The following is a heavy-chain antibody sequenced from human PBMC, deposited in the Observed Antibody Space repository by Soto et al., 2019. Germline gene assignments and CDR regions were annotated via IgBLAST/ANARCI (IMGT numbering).Heavy chain of an antibody. J-gene: IGHJ4*02. CDR2: INGDGGST. CDR1: GFTFSNYA. D-gene: IGHD5-18*01. Sequence: GGSLRLSCAASGFTFSNYAMTWVRQAPGKGLEWVSTINGDGGSTYYADSVKGRFTMSRDNSKNTLYLQMNSLRAEDTAVFYCASPRDTVMVTGIDYWGQGTLVTVSS. V-gene: IGHV3-23*01. CDR3: ASPRDTVMVTGIDY.